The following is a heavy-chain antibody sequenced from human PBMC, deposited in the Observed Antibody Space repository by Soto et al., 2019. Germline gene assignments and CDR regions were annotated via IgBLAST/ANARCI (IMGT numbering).Heavy chain of an antibody. V-gene: IGHV4-34*01. CDR2: ISHSGSA. D-gene: IGHD3-10*01. J-gene: IGHJ4*02. Sequence: QVHLQQWGAGLLKPSETLSLTCAVSGGSLSGYYWGWIRQPPGKGLEWIGDISHSGSANYNPALKSRFTMSVVTSKSQFSLVLRSLTAADTSLYYCARAPFTAKGTSYYNLWGQGTLVAVSS. CDR1: GGSLSGYY. CDR3: ARAPFTAKGTSYYNL.